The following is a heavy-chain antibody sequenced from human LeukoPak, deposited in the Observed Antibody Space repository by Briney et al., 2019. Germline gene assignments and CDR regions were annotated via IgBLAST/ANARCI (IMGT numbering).Heavy chain of an antibody. CDR1: GFTFSTYE. V-gene: IGHV3-48*03. D-gene: IGHD5-12*01. J-gene: IGHJ6*03. CDR3: ASSYSGYDNYYYYYMDV. Sequence: GGSLRLSCAASGFTFSTYEMNWVRQAPGKGLEWVSYISSSGSTIYYADSVKGRFTISRDNAKNSLYLQMNSLRAEDTAVYYCASSYSGYDNYYYYYMDVWGKGTTVTISS. CDR2: ISSSGSTI.